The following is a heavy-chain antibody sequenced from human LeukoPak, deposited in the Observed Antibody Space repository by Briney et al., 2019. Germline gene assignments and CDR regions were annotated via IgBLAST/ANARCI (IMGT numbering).Heavy chain of an antibody. CDR3: ARGAGRVDGTYGMDV. CDR2: IRNDGSDE. D-gene: IGHD6-25*01. J-gene: IGHJ6*02. Sequence: GGSLRLSCAVSGFTSSSYGMHWVRQAPVKGLEWVAFIRNDGSDEHYTDSVKGRFTISRDNSKNTLYLQMNSLRAEDTAVYYCARGAGRVDGTYGMDVWGQGTTVTVSS. V-gene: IGHV3-30*02. CDR1: GFTSSSYG.